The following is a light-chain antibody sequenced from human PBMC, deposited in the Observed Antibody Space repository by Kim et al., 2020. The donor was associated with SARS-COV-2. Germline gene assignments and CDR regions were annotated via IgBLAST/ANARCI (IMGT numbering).Light chain of an antibody. J-gene: IGLJ3*02. Sequence: QSALTQPASVSGSPGQSITISCTGTSSDVGSYNLVSWYQQHPGKAPKLMIYEVSKRPSGVSNRFSGSKSGNTASLTISGLQAEVEADYYCCSYAGSSTVFGGGTQLTVL. CDR2: EVS. CDR1: SSDVGSYNL. V-gene: IGLV2-23*02. CDR3: CSYAGSSTV.